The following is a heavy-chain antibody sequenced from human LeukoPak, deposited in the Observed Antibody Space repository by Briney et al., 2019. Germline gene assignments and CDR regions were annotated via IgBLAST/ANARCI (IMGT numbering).Heavy chain of an antibody. J-gene: IGHJ4*02. Sequence: PGGSLRLSCAASGFRFSGYAMTWVRQAPGKGPEEVSSLTGSGTSTYYADSVKGRFTISRDNSKNTLYLQMNSLRAEDTAIYYCAKDEDYRAGSGGSIDYWGQGTQVIVSS. CDR1: GFRFSGYA. CDR3: AKDEDYRAGSGGSIDY. V-gene: IGHV3-23*01. D-gene: IGHD6-19*01. CDR2: LTGSGTST.